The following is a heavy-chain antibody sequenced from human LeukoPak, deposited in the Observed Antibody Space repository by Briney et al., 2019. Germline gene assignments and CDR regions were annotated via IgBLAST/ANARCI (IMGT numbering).Heavy chain of an antibody. CDR3: ARAPFCSSVSCYRTNNWLDP. Sequence: GASVKVSCKASGYTFTSYGISWVRQAPGQGLEWMGWISAYNGNTNYAQRLQDRITMTTDTSTSTAYVELRSLRSDDTAVYYCARAPFCSSVSCYRTNNWLDPWGQGTLVTVSS. J-gene: IGHJ5*02. D-gene: IGHD2-2*01. CDR2: ISAYNGNT. V-gene: IGHV1-18*01. CDR1: GYTFTSYG.